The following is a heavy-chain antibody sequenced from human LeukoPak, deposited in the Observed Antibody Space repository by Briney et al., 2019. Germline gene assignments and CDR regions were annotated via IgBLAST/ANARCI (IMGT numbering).Heavy chain of an antibody. CDR3: ARARTASYYFDY. CDR2: ISYDGSNK. J-gene: IGHJ4*02. CDR1: GFTFSSYA. V-gene: IGHV3-30*04. Sequence: PGGSLRLSCAASGFTFSSYAMHWVRQAPGKGLEWVAVISYDGSNKYCADSVKGRFTISRDNSKNTLYLQMNSLRAEDTAVYYCARARTASYYFDYWGQGTLVTVSS. D-gene: IGHD4-17*01.